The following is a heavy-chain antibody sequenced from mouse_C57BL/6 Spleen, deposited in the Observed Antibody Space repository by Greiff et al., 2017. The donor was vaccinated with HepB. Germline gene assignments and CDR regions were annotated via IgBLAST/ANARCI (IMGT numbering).Heavy chain of an antibody. Sequence: EVQGVESGEGLVKPGGSLKLSCAASGFTFSSYAMSWVRQTPEKRLEWVAYISSGGDYIYYADTVKGRFTISRDNARNTLYLQMSSLKSEDTAMYYCTREGTYYSNYVVAYWGQGTLVTVSA. J-gene: IGHJ3*01. D-gene: IGHD2-5*01. V-gene: IGHV5-9-1*02. CDR3: TREGTYYSNYVVAY. CDR2: ISSGGDYI. CDR1: GFTFSSYA.